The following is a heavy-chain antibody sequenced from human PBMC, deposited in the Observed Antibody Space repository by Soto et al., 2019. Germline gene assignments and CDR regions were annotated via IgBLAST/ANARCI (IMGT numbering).Heavy chain of an antibody. V-gene: IGHV4-30-4*01. J-gene: IGHJ5*02. CDR3: AREGYYDFWIGQTPPYWFDP. CDR2: IYYSGST. Sequence: SETLSLTCTVSGGSISSGDYYWSWIRQPPGKGLEWIGYIYYSGSTYYNPSLKSRVTISVDTSKNQFSLKLSSVTAGATAVYYCAREGYYDFWIGQTPPYWFDPWGQGTRVTVSS. CDR1: GGSISSGDYY. D-gene: IGHD3-3*01.